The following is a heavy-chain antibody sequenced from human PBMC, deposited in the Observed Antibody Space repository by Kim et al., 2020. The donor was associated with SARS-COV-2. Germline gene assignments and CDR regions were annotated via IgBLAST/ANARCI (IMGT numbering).Heavy chain of an antibody. V-gene: IGHV1-2*02. J-gene: IGHJ5*02. CDR3: ARDRVDTAMDNWFDP. Sequence: KFQGRVTMTRDTSISTAYMELSRLRSDDTAVYYCARDRVDTAMDNWFDPWGQGTLVTVSS. D-gene: IGHD5-18*01.